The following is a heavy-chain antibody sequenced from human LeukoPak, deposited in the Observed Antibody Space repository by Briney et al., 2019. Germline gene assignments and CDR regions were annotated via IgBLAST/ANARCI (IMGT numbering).Heavy chain of an antibody. CDR3: ARASIAARPVDY. D-gene: IGHD6-6*01. V-gene: IGHV3-21*01. CDR2: ISSSSSYI. Sequence: GGSLRPSCAASGFTFSSYSMNWVRQAPGKGLEWVSSISSSSSYIYYADSVKGRFTISRDNAKNSLYLQMNSLRAEDTAVYYCARASIAARPVDYWGQGTLVTVSS. CDR1: GFTFSSYS. J-gene: IGHJ4*02.